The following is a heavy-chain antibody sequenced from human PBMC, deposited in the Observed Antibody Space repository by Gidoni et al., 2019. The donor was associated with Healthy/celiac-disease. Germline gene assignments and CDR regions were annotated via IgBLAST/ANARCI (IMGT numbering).Heavy chain of an antibody. CDR1: GFTFRDDY. CDR2: ISSSGITI. J-gene: IGHJ4*02. Sequence: QVQLVESGGGLVKPGGSLRLSCAASGFTFRDDYMSWIRQAPGKGLEWVSYISSSGITIYYADSVKGRFTISRDNAKNSLYLQMNSLRAEDTAVYYCARDVPYYYDSSGYVGYWGQGTLVTVSS. CDR3: ARDVPYYYDSSGYVGY. V-gene: IGHV3-11*01. D-gene: IGHD3-22*01.